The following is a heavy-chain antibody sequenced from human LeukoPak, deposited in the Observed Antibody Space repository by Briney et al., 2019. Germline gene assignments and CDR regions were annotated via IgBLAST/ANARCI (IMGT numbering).Heavy chain of an antibody. J-gene: IGHJ4*02. V-gene: IGHV3-49*04. CDR3: TRDPPPFN. CDR2: IRSKGYGGTP. D-gene: IGHD3-3*02. CDR1: GFTFGDYT. Sequence: GGSLRLSCTASGFTFGDYTMTWVRQAPGEGLEWVGFIRSKGYGGTPEYAASVKGRFIVSRDDSKSIAYLQMNSLKTEDTAVYYCTRDPPPFNWGQGTLVTVSS.